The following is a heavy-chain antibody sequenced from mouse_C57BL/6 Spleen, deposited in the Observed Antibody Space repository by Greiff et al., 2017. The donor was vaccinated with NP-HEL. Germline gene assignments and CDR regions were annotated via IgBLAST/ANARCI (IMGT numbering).Heavy chain of an antibody. Sequence: QVQLQQPGAELVKPGASVKLSCKASGYTFTSYWMHWVKQRPGQGLEWIGMIHPNSGSTNYNEKFKSKATLTVDKSSSTAYMQLSSLTSEDSAVYYCANNYYGSSYWFAYWGQGTLVTVSA. V-gene: IGHV1-64*01. J-gene: IGHJ3*01. D-gene: IGHD1-1*01. CDR1: GYTFTSYW. CDR3: ANNYYGSSYWFAY. CDR2: IHPNSGST.